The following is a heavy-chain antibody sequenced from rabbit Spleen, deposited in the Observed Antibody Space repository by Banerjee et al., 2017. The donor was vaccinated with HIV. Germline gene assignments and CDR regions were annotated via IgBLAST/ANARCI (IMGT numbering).Heavy chain of an antibody. CDR1: GFDFSNYG. CDR2: IEPIFGNT. J-gene: IGHJ4*01. V-gene: IGHV1S47*01. D-gene: IGHD1-1*01. CDR3: ARDFSGSGGVYEFDL. Sequence: QEQLKESGGGLVQPGGSLKLSCKASGFDFSNYGVSWVRQAPGKGLEWIGYIEPIFGNTYYANWVNGRFTISSHNAQNTLYLQLSSLTAADTATYFCARDFSGSGGVYEFDLWGPGTLVTVS.